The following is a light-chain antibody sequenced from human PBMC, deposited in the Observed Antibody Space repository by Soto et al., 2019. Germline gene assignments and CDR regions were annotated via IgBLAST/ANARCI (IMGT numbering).Light chain of an antibody. CDR1: QSVSSSY. CDR3: QQYGSSPLT. CDR2: GAS. V-gene: IGKV3-20*01. J-gene: IGKJ1*01. Sequence: EIVLTQSPGTLYLSPGERATLSCRASQSVSSSYLAWYQQKPGQAPRHLIYGASSRATGIPDRFSGSGSGTDFTLTISRLEPEDFAVYYCQQYGSSPLTFGQGTKVDIK.